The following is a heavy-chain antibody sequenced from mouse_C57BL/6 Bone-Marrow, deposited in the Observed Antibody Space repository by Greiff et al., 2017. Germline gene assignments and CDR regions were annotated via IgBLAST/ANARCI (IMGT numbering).Heavy chain of an antibody. J-gene: IGHJ2*01. V-gene: IGHV7-3*01. D-gene: IGHD4-1*01. Sequence: EVKLVESGGGLVQPGGSLSLSCAASGFTFTDYYMSWVRQPPGKALEWLGFIRNKANGYTTEYSASVKGRFTISRDNSQSILYLQMNALRAEDSATYYCARLWGFYCDYWGQGTTLTVSS. CDR3: ARLWGFYCDY. CDR1: GFTFTDYY. CDR2: IRNKANGYTT.